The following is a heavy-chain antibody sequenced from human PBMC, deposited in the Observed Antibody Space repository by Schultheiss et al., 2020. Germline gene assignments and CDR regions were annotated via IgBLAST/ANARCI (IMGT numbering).Heavy chain of an antibody. CDR2: VHHSWAT. CDR3: ASRNLGDGFFDY. CDR1: GASFSGYS. D-gene: IGHD1-14*01. Sequence: SQTLSLTCVVYGASFSGYSWNWIRQPPGKGLEWIGYVHHSWATNYKPSLKSRVTISLDTAKNQFSLNLKSVTTADTAVYYCASRNLGDGFFDYWGQGVQVTVSS. V-gene: IGHV4-34*01. J-gene: IGHJ4*02.